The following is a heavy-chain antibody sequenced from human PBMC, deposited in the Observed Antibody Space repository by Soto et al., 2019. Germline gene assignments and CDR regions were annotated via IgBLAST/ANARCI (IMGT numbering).Heavy chain of an antibody. CDR2: IYHSGST. Sequence: QVQLQESGPGLVKPSGTLSLTCAVSGGSISSSNWWSWVRQPPGKGLEWIGEIYHSGSTNYNPSLKGGVTISEAKPKNHFPLRRGPGTPADTAGYYWGGAAGGAYYFDYWGQGTLVTVSS. V-gene: IGHV4-4*02. CDR3: GGAAGGAYYFDY. D-gene: IGHD3-10*01. J-gene: IGHJ4*02. CDR1: GGSISSSNW.